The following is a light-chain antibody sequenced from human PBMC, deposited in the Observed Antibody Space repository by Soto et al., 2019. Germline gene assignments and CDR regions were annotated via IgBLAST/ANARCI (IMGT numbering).Light chain of an antibody. V-gene: IGKV3-11*01. CDR3: QQRSNWT. Sequence: EIVLTQSPATLSLSPGERATLSCRASQSVSSYLAWYQQKPGQAPRLLIYDSSNRAPGIPARFSGSGSGTNFPLPIRSLEPEDFAVYYCQQRSNWTFGQGTKVDIK. J-gene: IGKJ1*01. CDR1: QSVSSY. CDR2: DSS.